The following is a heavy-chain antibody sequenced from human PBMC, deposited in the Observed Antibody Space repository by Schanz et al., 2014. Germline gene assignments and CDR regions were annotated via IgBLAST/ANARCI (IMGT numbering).Heavy chain of an antibody. CDR2: IIPILGIA. D-gene: IGHD6-25*01. J-gene: IGHJ5*02. CDR3: ARGQRRTIGRPFGP. CDR1: GGTFSSYT. Sequence: QVQLVQSGPEVKKPGSSVKVSCKASGGTFSSYTISWVRQAPGQGLEWMGRIIPILGIANYAQNFQGRVTITADKSTSTAYMELTSLRSEDTAVYYCARGQRRTIGRPFGPWGQGTLXTVSS. V-gene: IGHV1-69*02.